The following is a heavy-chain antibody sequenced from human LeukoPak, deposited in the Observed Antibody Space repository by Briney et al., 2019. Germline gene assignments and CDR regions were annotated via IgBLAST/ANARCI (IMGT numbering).Heavy chain of an antibody. D-gene: IGHD5-24*01. J-gene: IGHJ4*02. CDR1: GLTVSSNY. Sequence: GGSLRLSCAASGLTVSSNYMTWVRQGPGKGLEWVSVIYTGGNTYYADSVKGRFTISRDSSKNTLYLQMTSLSAEDTAVYYCACRTRWPLAGIEYWGQGTLVTVSS. V-gene: IGHV3-66*01. CDR2: IYTGGNT. CDR3: ACRTRWPLAGIEY.